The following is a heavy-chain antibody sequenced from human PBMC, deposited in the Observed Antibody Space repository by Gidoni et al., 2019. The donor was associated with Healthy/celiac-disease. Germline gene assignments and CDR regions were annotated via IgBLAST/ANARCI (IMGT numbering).Heavy chain of an antibody. CDR3: ARPRRGIAVAGPYHGGYYYGMDV. CDR1: GVTFSSYA. J-gene: IGHJ6*02. V-gene: IGHV1-69*01. D-gene: IGHD6-19*01. Sequence: QVQLVQSGAEVKKPGSSVKVSCKASGVTFSSYAISWVRQAPGQGLEWMGGIIPIFGTANYAQKFQGRVRITADESTSTAYMELSSLRSEDTAVYYCARPRRGIAVAGPYHGGYYYGMDVWGQGTTVTVSS. CDR2: IIPIFGTA.